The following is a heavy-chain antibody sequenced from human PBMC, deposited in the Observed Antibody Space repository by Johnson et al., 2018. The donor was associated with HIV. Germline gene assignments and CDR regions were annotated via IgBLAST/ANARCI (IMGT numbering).Heavy chain of an antibody. J-gene: IGHJ3*02. D-gene: IGHD6-13*01. CDR3: AKHNGLDSSWPFDAFDI. Sequence: QVQLVESGGGVVQPGRSLRLSCAASGFTFRDYAMHWVRQAPGKGLEWVTVISYDGSNEYYADSVKGRFTISRDSSKNTLYLQMNSLRPEDTAVYYCAKHNGLDSSWPFDAFDIWGQGTRVTVSS. V-gene: IGHV3-30-3*02. CDR2: ISYDGSNE. CDR1: GFTFRDYA.